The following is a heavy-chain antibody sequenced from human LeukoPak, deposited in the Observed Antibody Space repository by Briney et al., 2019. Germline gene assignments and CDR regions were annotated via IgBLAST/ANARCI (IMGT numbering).Heavy chain of an antibody. J-gene: IGHJ4*02. CDR3: AKDLHGAFDY. D-gene: IGHD3-10*01. CDR1: GFSFSIYG. V-gene: IGHV3-23*01. CDR2: ISANGINT. Sequence: GGSLRLSCAASGFSFSIYGMSWVRQAPGKGLHWLSAISANGINTYYADSVKGRFTISGDNSKNTLYLHMHSLRADDTALYYCAKDLHGAFDYWGQGILVTVSS.